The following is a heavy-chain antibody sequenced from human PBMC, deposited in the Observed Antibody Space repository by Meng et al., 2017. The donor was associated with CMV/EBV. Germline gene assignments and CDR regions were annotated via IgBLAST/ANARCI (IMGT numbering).Heavy chain of an antibody. V-gene: IGHV3-20*04. Sequence: GGSLRLSCAASGFTFDDYAMHWVRQAPGKGLEWVSGINWNGGSTGYADSVKGRFTISRDNAKNSLYLQMNSLRAEDTALYYCARAQSGSYAPTPFDYWGQGTLVTVSS. CDR2: INWNGGST. J-gene: IGHJ4*02. CDR3: ARAQSGSYAPTPFDY. CDR1: GFTFDDYA. D-gene: IGHD1-26*01.